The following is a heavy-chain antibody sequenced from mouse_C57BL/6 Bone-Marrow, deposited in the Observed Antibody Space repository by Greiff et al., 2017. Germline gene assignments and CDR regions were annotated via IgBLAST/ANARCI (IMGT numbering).Heavy chain of an antibody. D-gene: IGHD2-14*01. J-gene: IGHJ2*03. CDR3: AGPSSQCGYYFDY. CDR1: GYAFSGSW. CDR2: IYPGDGDT. Sequence: VHVKQSGPELVKPGASVKISCKASGYAFSGSWMHWVKQRPGKGLEWIGRIYPGDGDTNYIGKFKGKATLTADNSASTAYMKLSSLTSEDSAVYFCAGPSSQCGYYFDYWGRGNGITVSA. V-gene: IGHV1-82*01.